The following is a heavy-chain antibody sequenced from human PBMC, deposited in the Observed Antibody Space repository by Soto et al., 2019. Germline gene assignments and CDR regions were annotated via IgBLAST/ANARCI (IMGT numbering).Heavy chain of an antibody. Sequence: QVQLQQWGAGLLKPSETLSLTCAVYGGSFSGYYWSLIRQPPGKGLEWIAEINHSGSTNYNPSLQSRDTISVDTSKNQFPLKLSSVTAADTAVYYCARLWFGEFDAFDIWGQGTMVTVSS. D-gene: IGHD3-10*01. V-gene: IGHV4-34*01. J-gene: IGHJ3*02. CDR3: ARLWFGEFDAFDI. CDR2: INHSGST. CDR1: GGSFSGYY.